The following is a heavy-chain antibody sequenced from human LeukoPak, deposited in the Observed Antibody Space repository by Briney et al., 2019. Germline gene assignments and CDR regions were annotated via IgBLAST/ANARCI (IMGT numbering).Heavy chain of an antibody. CDR2: IYYSGTT. V-gene: IGHV4-59*01. CDR1: GGSISSYY. J-gene: IGHJ4*02. D-gene: IGHD1-26*01. CDR3: ARQIVGATSYYFDY. Sequence: SETLSLTCTVSGGSISSYYWNWIRQPPGKGLEWIGYIYYSGTTNYNPSLKSRVSMSVDTSKNQFSLKLSSVTAADTAVYYCARQIVGATSYYFDYWGQGTLVTVSS.